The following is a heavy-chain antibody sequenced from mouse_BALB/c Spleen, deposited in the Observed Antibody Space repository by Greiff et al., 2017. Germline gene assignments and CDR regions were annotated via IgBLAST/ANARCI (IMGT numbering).Heavy chain of an antibody. Sequence: QVQLQQSGAELVRPGVSVKISCKGSGYTFTDYAMHWVKQSHAKSLEWIGVISTYYGDASYNQKFKGKATMTVDKSSSTAYMELARLTSEDSAIYYCAREWSTRWFAYWGQGTLVTVSA. J-gene: IGHJ3*01. V-gene: IGHV1S137*01. CDR3: AREWSTRWFAY. CDR2: ISTYYGDA. D-gene: IGHD1-3*01. CDR1: GYTFTDYA.